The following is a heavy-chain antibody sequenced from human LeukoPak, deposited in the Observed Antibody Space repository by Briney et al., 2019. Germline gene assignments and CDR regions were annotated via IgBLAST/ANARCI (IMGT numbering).Heavy chain of an antibody. V-gene: IGHV3-48*01. CDR1: GFTFSSYG. Sequence: GGSLRLSCAASGFTFSSYGMNWVRQAPGRGLEWVSYISRGSDDIRYADSVRGRFTISRDNAKNSLSLQMNSLRADDTAVYYCARDPHSGLTRFWGGQGALVTVSS. CDR3: ARDPHSGLTRFW. D-gene: IGHD3-16*01. CDR2: ISRGSDDI. J-gene: IGHJ4*02.